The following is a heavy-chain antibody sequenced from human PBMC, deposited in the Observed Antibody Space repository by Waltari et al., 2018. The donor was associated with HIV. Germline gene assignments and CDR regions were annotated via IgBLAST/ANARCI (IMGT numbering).Heavy chain of an antibody. Sequence: EVQLVESGGDLVQPGGSLRLSCAASGFSFSSYSMNWVRQAPGKGLEWISYSRNSGNTIDYADSVKGRFTISRDNAKNSLSLQMHSLRAEDTAVYYCARARGYSYGYEDYWGQGALVTVSS. CDR3: ARARGYSYGYEDY. V-gene: IGHV3-48*04. D-gene: IGHD5-18*01. J-gene: IGHJ4*02. CDR2: SRNSGNTI. CDR1: GFSFSSYS.